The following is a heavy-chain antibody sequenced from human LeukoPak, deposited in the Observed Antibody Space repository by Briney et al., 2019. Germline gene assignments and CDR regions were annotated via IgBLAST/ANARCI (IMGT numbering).Heavy chain of an antibody. CDR1: GYTFTGYY. V-gene: IGHV1-2*02. J-gene: IGHJ5*02. CDR2: INPNSGGT. CDR3: ARSLGSLKEYWWFDP. D-gene: IGHD2/OR15-2a*01. Sequence: ASVKVSCKASGYTFTGYYMHWVRQAHGQGLEWMGWINPNSGGTNYAQKFQGRVTMTRDTTSSTVYMELSTLRSDDTAVYFCARSLGSLKEYWWFDPWGQGTLVSVSS.